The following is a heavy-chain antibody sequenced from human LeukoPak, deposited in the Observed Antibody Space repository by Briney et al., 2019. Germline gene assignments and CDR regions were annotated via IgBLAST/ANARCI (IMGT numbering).Heavy chain of an antibody. V-gene: IGHV4-59*01. CDR3: ARVAYGDYLGYYFDY. CDR2: IYYSGST. CDR1: GGSINSYY. Sequence: PSETLSLTCTVSGGSINSYYWSWIRQPPGKGLEWIGYIYYSGSTNYNPSLKSRGTISVDTSKNQFSLKLSSVTAADTAVYYCARVAYGDYLGYYFDYWGQGTLVTVSS. J-gene: IGHJ4*02. D-gene: IGHD4-17*01.